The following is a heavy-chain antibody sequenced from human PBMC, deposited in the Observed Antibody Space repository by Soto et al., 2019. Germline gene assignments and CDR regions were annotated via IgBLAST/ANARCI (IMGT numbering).Heavy chain of an antibody. J-gene: IGHJ4*02. CDR3: ARIDDYGDYVTDY. Sequence: VELVESGGGVVQPGGSLRLSCAASGFTFNTHGMHWVRQAPGKGLEWVAVIWYDGSQRYYADFARGRFTISRDNSQNTLYLQMTSLRAEDTAVYYCARIDDYGDYVTDYWGQGALVTVSS. CDR1: GFTFNTHG. D-gene: IGHD4-17*01. V-gene: IGHV3-33*01. CDR2: IWYDGSQR.